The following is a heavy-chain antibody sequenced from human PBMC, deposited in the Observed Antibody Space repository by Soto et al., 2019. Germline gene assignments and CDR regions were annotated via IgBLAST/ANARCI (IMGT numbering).Heavy chain of an antibody. Sequence: PGXSLRLSCPASAFTFSSYAISWVVQAPGKGLEWVSAISGSGGSTYYADSVKGRFTISRDNSKNTVYLQMNGLRAEDTAVYFCARRIAVAGYDFWGQGTQVTVSS. J-gene: IGHJ4*02. V-gene: IGHV3-23*01. D-gene: IGHD6-19*01. CDR1: AFTFSSYA. CDR2: ISGSGGST. CDR3: ARRIAVAGYDF.